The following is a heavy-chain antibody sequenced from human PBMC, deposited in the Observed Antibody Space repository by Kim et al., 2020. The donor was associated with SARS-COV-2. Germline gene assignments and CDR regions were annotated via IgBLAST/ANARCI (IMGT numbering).Heavy chain of an antibody. CDR3: AREGDGGTYYGRFDY. J-gene: IGHJ4*02. CDR2: ISYDGSNK. D-gene: IGHD2-15*01. Sequence: GGSLRLSCAASGFTFSHYIMHWVRQAPGKGLEWVGVISYDGSNKYYADSVKGRFTISRDNSKNTLYLQMNSLRAEETAVYYCAREGDGGTYYGRFDYWGQGTLVTVSS. CDR1: GFTFSHYI. V-gene: IGHV3-30-3*01.